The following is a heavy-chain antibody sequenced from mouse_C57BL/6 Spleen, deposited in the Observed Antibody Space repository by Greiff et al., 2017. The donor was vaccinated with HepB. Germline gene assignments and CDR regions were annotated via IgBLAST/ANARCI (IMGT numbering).Heavy chain of an antibody. CDR3: AREWYGSYDVFDY. D-gene: IGHD2-10*02. V-gene: IGHV5-4*01. CDR2: ISASGSYT. CDR1: GFTFSSYS. Sequence: EVQLLESGGGLVKPGASLKLSCAASGFTFSSYSMSWVRQTPGQRLEWVATISASGSYTYYPDNVKGRFTISRDNAKSNLYLQMSHLTSEDTAMYYCAREWYGSYDVFDYWGQGTTLTVSS. J-gene: IGHJ2*01.